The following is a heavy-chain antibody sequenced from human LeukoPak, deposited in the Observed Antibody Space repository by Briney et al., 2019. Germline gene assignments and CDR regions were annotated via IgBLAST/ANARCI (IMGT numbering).Heavy chain of an antibody. J-gene: IGHJ4*02. V-gene: IGHV1-46*01. CDR3: ARDQRAAAGIDY. Sequence: ASVKDSCKASGYTFTSYYMHWVRQAPGQGLEWMGVINPRGGSTSYAQKCQGRVTMTRDMSTSTVYMELSSLRSEDTAVYYCARDQRAAAGIDYWGQGTLVTVSS. CDR1: GYTFTSYY. D-gene: IGHD6-13*01. CDR2: INPRGGST.